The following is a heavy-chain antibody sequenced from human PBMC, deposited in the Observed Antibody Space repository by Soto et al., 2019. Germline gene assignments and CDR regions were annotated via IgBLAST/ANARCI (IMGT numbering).Heavy chain of an antibody. CDR1: CGSISSGGYY. D-gene: IGHD3-22*01. CDR2: IYYSGST. V-gene: IGHV4-31*03. CDR3: ARTSYDSSGTAADP. J-gene: IGHJ5*02. Sequence: PSETLSLTCTVSCGSISSGGYYWSWIRQLPGKSLKWIGYIYYSGSTYYNPSLKSRVTISVDTSKNQFSLKLSSVTAADTAVYYCARTSYDSSGTAADPWGQGTLVTVSS.